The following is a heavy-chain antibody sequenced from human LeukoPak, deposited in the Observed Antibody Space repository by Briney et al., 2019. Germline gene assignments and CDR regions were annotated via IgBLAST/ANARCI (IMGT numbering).Heavy chain of an antibody. D-gene: IGHD3-10*01. Sequence: GGSLRLSCAASGFTFSTYTMNWVRQAPGKGLEWVANIKQDASEKNYVDSVKGRFTISRDNAKNSVYLQMNSLRVEDTAVYYCARDVHLVRGAHISGPHNWFDPWGQGTLVTVSS. J-gene: IGHJ5*02. CDR1: GFTFSTYT. V-gene: IGHV3-7*01. CDR3: ARDVHLVRGAHISGPHNWFDP. CDR2: IKQDASEK.